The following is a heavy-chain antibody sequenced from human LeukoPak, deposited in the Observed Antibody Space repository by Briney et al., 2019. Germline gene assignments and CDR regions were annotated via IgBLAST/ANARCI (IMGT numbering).Heavy chain of an antibody. D-gene: IGHD3-10*01. J-gene: IGHJ3*02. V-gene: IGHV1-2*02. CDR1: GYTFTGYY. Sequence: ASVKVSCKASGYTFTGYYMHWVRQAPGQGLEWMGWINTHSGATNHAQKFQGRVTMTRDTSISTAYMDMSSLRSDDTAVYYCARNLWFGESSDAFDMWGQGTMVTVSS. CDR3: ARNLWFGESSDAFDM. CDR2: INTHSGAT.